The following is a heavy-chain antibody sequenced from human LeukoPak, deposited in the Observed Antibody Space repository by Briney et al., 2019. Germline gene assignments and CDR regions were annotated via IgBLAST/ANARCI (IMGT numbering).Heavy chain of an antibody. CDR3: ARSANYYGSGDYI. J-gene: IGHJ4*02. Sequence: KPSETLSLTCTVSGGSISSYYWSWIRQPPGKGQEWIGYIYYSGSTNYNPSLKSRVTISVDTSKNQFSLKLSSVTAADTAVYYCARSANYYGSGDYIWGQGTLVTVSS. CDR1: GGSISSYY. V-gene: IGHV4-59*08. D-gene: IGHD3-10*01. CDR2: IYYSGST.